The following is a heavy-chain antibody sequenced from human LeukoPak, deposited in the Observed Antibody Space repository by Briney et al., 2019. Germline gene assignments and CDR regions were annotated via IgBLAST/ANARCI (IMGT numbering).Heavy chain of an antibody. J-gene: IGHJ5*02. CDR1: GGSISSGDYY. Sequence: SETLSLTCTVSGGSISSGDYYWSWIRQPPGKGLEWIGYIYYSGSTYYNPSLKSRVTISVDTSKNQFSLKLSSVTAADTAAYYCARDQFDYGSGSYYRGYWFDPWGQGTLVTVSS. D-gene: IGHD3-10*01. CDR3: ARDQFDYGSGSYYRGYWFDP. V-gene: IGHV4-30-4*01. CDR2: IYYSGST.